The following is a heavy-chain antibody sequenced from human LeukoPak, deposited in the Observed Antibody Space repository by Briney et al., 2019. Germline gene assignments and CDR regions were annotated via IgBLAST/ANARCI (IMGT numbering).Heavy chain of an antibody. J-gene: IGHJ4*02. V-gene: IGHV1-2*02. CDR2: INPNSGGT. D-gene: IGHD3-16*01. CDR3: ARSITFGGVYYFDY. CDR1: GYTFTGYY. Sequence: ASVKVSCKASGYTFTGYYTHWVRQAPGQGLEWMGWINPNSGGTNYAQKFLGRVTMTRDTSISTAYMELSRLRSDDTAVYYCARSITFGGVYYFDYWGQGTLVTVSS.